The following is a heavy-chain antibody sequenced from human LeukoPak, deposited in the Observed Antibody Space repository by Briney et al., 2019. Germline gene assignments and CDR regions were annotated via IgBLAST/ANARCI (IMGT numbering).Heavy chain of an antibody. CDR3: ARGPDYTLTAFYYYYYTDV. CDR1: GGTFSSYA. V-gene: IGHV1-69*05. D-gene: IGHD2-2*02. Sequence: SVKVSCKASGGTFSSYAISWVRQAPGQGLEWMGGIIPIFGTANYAQKFQGRVTITTDESTSTAYMELSSLRSEDTAVYYCARGPDYTLTAFYYYYYTDVWGKGTTVTVSS. CDR2: IIPIFGTA. J-gene: IGHJ6*03.